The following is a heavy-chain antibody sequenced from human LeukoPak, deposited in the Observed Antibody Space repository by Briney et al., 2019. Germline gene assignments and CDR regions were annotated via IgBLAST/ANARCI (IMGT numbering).Heavy chain of an antibody. Sequence: GGSLRLSCAASEFTFSSYEMNWVRQAPGKGLEWVSSISSSSSYIYYADSVKGRFTISRDNAKNSLYLQMNSLRAEDTAVYYCARGVGAVAGNNYWYFDLWGRGTLVTVSS. J-gene: IGHJ2*01. CDR2: ISSSSSYI. V-gene: IGHV3-21*01. CDR1: EFTFSSYE. D-gene: IGHD6-19*01. CDR3: ARGVGAVAGNNYWYFDL.